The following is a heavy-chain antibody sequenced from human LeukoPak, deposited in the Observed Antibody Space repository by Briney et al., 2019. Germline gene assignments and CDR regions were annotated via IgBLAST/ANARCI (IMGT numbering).Heavy chain of an antibody. D-gene: IGHD3-16*01. CDR2: INHSGST. CDR3: ARGLIKRQRRGFDP. Sequence: GSLRLSCAASGFTFSDYWMSWVRQPPGKGLEWIGEINHSGSTNYNPSLKSRVTISVDTSKNQFSLKLSSVTAADTAVYYCARGLIKRQRRGFDPWAREPWSPSPQ. J-gene: IGHJ5*02. V-gene: IGHV4-34*01. CDR1: GFTFSDYW.